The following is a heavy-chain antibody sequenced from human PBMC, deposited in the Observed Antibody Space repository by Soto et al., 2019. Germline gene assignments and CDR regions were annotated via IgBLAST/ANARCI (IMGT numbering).Heavy chain of an antibody. D-gene: IGHD2-2*01. Sequence: SGGSLRLSCAASGFTFSSYAMSWVRQAPGKGLEWVSAISGSGGSTYYADSVKGRFTISRDNSKNTLYLQMNSLRAEDTAVYYCAKDQGHGYRSSTSCCPGDYWGQGTLVTVSS. CDR1: GFTFSSYA. CDR2: ISGSGGST. V-gene: IGHV3-23*01. J-gene: IGHJ4*02. CDR3: AKDQGHGYRSSTSCCPGDY.